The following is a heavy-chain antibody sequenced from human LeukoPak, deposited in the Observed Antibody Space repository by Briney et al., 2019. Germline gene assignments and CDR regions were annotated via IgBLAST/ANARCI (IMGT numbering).Heavy chain of an antibody. D-gene: IGHD2-2*01. CDR3: VRHREVGSTICPLDY. V-gene: IGHV5-51*01. CDR2: VYPGDSDT. CDR1: GYSFTDYG. J-gene: IGHJ4*02. Sequence: GESLNISCKGSGYSFTDYGIGWVRQMPGKGLDWMGIVYPGDSDTRYSPSFQGQVTISADKSISTAYLQWSSLKASDTAIYYCVRHREVGSTICPLDYWGQGTQVTVSS.